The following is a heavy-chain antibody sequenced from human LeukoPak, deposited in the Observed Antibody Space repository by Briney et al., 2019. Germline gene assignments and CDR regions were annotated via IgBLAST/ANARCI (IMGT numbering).Heavy chain of an antibody. CDR1: GYTFTSYG. V-gene: IGHV1-18*01. CDR3: ARGVHIAAATTYDY. CDR2: ISGYNGNT. D-gene: IGHD6-13*01. J-gene: IGHJ4*02. Sequence: GASVKVSCKASGYTFTSYGISWVRQAPGQGLEWMGWISGYNGNTYYAQNPQDKGRVTMTTDTSTSTAYMELRSLRSDDTAVYYCARGVHIAAATTYDYWGQGTLVTVSS.